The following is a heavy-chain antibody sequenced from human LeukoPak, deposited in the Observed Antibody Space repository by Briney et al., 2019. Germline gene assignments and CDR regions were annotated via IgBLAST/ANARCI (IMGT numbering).Heavy chain of an antibody. CDR2: IKQDGSEK. J-gene: IGHJ4*02. CDR1: GFTFSSYW. V-gene: IGHV3-7*01. Sequence: GGSLRLSCAASGFTFSSYWMSWVRQAPGKGLEWVANIKQDGSEKYYVDSVKGRFTISRDNANNSLYLQMNSLRAEDTAVYYCARSLFSSGWYLYYFDYWGQGTLVTVPS. D-gene: IGHD6-19*01. CDR3: ARSLFSSGWYLYYFDY.